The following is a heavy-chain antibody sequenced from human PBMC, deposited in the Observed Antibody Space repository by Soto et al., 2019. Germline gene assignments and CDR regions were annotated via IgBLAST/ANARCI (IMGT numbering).Heavy chain of an antibody. V-gene: IGHV4-34*01. D-gene: IGHD3-3*01. Sequence: SETLSLTCAVYGGSFSGYYWSWIRQPPGKGLEWIGEINHSGSTNYNPSLKSRVTISVDTSKNQFSLKLSSVTAADTAVYYCARGTHPIRFLEWRETQSYYYYMDVWGKGTTVTVSS. CDR1: GGSFSGYY. CDR2: INHSGST. J-gene: IGHJ6*03. CDR3: ARGTHPIRFLEWRETQSYYYYMDV.